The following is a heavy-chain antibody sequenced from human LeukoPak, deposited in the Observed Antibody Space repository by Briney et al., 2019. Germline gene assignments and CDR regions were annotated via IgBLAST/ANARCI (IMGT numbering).Heavy chain of an antibody. Sequence: GGSLRLSCAASGFTFSNYAMSWVRQAPGKGLEWVSGISGSDGTTYYADSVKGRFTISRDNSKNTLYLQMNSLRAEDTAVYYCAKQLRPDDYWGQGTLVTVSS. D-gene: IGHD5-12*01. V-gene: IGHV3-23*01. CDR3: AKQLRPDDY. CDR2: ISGSDGTT. J-gene: IGHJ4*02. CDR1: GFTFSNYA.